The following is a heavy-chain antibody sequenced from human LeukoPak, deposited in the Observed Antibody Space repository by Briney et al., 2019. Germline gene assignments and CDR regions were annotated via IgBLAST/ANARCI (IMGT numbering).Heavy chain of an antibody. V-gene: IGHV3-11*04. D-gene: IGHD2-15*01. J-gene: IGHJ5*02. CDR2: ISSSGSTI. CDR3: ARVFPIVVVVAATNNWFDP. Sequence: GGSLRLSCAASGFTFSDYYMSWIRQAPGKGLEWVSYISSSGSTIYYADSVKGRFTISRDNAKNSLYLQMNSLRAEDTAVYYCARVFPIVVVVAATNNWFDPWGQGTLVTVSS. CDR1: GFTFSDYY.